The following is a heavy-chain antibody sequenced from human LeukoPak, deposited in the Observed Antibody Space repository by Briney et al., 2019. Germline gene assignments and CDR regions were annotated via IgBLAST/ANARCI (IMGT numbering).Heavy chain of an antibody. D-gene: IGHD6-19*01. Sequence: SETLSLTCAVPGVSFSDSYWSWIRQSPGKGLEWIGEINQSGSTNYNPSLKSRVTISIDTSRNQFSLKLKSMTVADTAVYYCVRGEAVAYYWGQGTLGTVSS. CDR3: VRGEAVAYY. CDR1: GVSFSDSY. CDR2: INQSGST. V-gene: IGHV4-34*01. J-gene: IGHJ4*02.